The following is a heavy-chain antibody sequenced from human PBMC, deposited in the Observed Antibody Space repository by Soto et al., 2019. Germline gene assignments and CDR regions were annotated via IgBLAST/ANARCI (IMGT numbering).Heavy chain of an antibody. CDR2: INPSGGST. CDR3: AREGGIVATMDYYYYMDV. Sequence: GASVKVSCKAPGYTFTSYYMHWVRQAPGQGLEWMGIINPSGGSTSYAQKFQGRVTMTRDTSTSTVYMELSSLRSEDTAVYYCAREGGIVATMDYYYYMDVWGKGTTVTVS. V-gene: IGHV1-46*03. J-gene: IGHJ6*03. CDR1: GYTFTSYY. D-gene: IGHD5-12*01.